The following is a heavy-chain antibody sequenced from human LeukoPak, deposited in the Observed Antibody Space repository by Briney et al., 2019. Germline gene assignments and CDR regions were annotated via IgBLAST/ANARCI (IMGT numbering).Heavy chain of an antibody. CDR3: ARDLGYYGSGTEGYYYYYYGMDV. J-gene: IGHJ6*02. V-gene: IGHV4-31*03. D-gene: IGHD3-10*01. CDR2: IYYSGST. CDR1: GGSISSGGYY. Sequence: NASQTLSLTCTVSGGSISSGGYYWSWIRQHPGKGLEWIGYIYYSGSTYYNPSLKSRVTISVDTSKNQFSLKLSSVTAADTAVYYCARDLGYYGSGTEGYYYYYYGMDVWGQGTTVTVSS.